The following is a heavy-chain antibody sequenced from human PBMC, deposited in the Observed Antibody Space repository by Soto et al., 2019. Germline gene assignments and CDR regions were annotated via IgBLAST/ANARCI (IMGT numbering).Heavy chain of an antibody. D-gene: IGHD3-3*01. CDR2: INHSGST. J-gene: IGHJ5*02. CDR1: GGSFSGYY. CDR3: GRGEVTLFGVVSNWFDR. Sequence: SETLSLTCAVYGGSFSGYYCSWIRQPPWKGLQSIGEINHSGSTNYNPALKSRVTISVDTSKNQFSLKLSSVTAADTAVYYCGRGEVTLFGVVSNWFDRWGRGTLVTVCS. V-gene: IGHV4-34*01.